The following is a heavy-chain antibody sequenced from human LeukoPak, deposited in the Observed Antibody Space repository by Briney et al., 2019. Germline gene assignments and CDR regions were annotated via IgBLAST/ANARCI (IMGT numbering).Heavy chain of an antibody. D-gene: IGHD6-19*01. V-gene: IGHV3-21*01. Sequence: TPGGSLRLSCAASGFTFSSYSMNWVRQAPGKGLEWVSSISSSSSYIYYADSVKGRFTISRDNAKNSLYLQMNSLRAEDTAVYYCARGPIAVAGEPRPYYYGMDVWGQGTTVTVSS. CDR2: ISSSSSYI. CDR3: ARGPIAVAGEPRPYYYGMDV. CDR1: GFTFSSYS. J-gene: IGHJ6*02.